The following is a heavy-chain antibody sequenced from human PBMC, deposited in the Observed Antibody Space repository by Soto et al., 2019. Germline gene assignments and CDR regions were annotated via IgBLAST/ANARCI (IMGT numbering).Heavy chain of an antibody. V-gene: IGHV1-69*13. CDR1: GGTFSSYA. D-gene: IGHD4-17*01. J-gene: IGHJ6*01. Sequence: SSVKVSCKASGGTFSSYAISWVRQAPGQGLERMGGIIPIFGTANYAQKFQGRVTITADESTSTAYMELSSLRSEDTAVYYCAGSTTVTTRWYYYYGMDVWGQGTTVTVSA. CDR2: IIPIFGTA. CDR3: AGSTTVTTRWYYYYGMDV.